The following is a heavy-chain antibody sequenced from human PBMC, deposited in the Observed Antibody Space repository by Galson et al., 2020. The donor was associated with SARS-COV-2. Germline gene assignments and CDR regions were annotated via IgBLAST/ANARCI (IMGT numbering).Heavy chain of an antibody. J-gene: IGHJ3*01. D-gene: IGHD3-10*01. CDR3: ARDRYYSSGSYSKDAIDF. Sequence: VGSLRLSCVASGFTFSSYEMNWVRQAPGKGLEWVSFINIPGTTRYYADSVKGRFTISRDNAKNSLYLQMNSLRAEYTAVYYCARDRYYSSGSYSKDAIDFWGRGTMVTVSS. V-gene: IGHV3-48*03. CDR2: INIPGTTR. CDR1: GFTFSSYE.